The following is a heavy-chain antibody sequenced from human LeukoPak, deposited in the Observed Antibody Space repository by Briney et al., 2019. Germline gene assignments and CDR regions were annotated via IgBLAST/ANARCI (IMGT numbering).Heavy chain of an antibody. D-gene: IGHD1-26*01. CDR3: ARRWSGRRVAFDI. J-gene: IGHJ3*02. V-gene: IGHV4-39*01. Sequence: SETLSLTCTVSGGSISSSSYYWGWIRQPPGKGLERIGSIYYSGSTYYNPSLKSRVTISVDTSKNQFSLKLSSVTAADTAVYYCARRWSGRRVAFDIWGQGTMVTVSS. CDR1: GGSISSSSYY. CDR2: IYYSGST.